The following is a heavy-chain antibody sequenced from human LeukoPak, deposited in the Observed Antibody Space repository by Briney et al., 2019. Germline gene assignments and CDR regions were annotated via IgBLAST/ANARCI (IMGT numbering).Heavy chain of an antibody. CDR3: AKVGTTADY. Sequence: GGSLRLSCAASGFTFDDYAMHWVRQAPGEGLEWVSGISWNSGSIGYADSVKGRFTISRDNAKNSLYLQMNSLRAEDTALYYCAKVGTTADYWGQGTLVTVSS. V-gene: IGHV3-9*01. J-gene: IGHJ4*02. CDR2: ISWNSGSI. CDR1: GFTFDDYA. D-gene: IGHD4-11*01.